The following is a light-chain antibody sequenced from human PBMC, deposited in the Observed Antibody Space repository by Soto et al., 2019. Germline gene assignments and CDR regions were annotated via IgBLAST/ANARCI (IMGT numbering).Light chain of an antibody. V-gene: IGKV3-15*01. J-gene: IGKJ3*01. Sequence: EILMTQSPATLSVSPGERATLSCRASQSLNRNLAWYQQKPGQPPRLLISGASTRATGLPDRFSGSGSGTEFTLTISSLQSEDFATYYCQQYNNWPYTFGPGTRVDFK. CDR3: QQYNNWPYT. CDR1: QSLNRN. CDR2: GAS.